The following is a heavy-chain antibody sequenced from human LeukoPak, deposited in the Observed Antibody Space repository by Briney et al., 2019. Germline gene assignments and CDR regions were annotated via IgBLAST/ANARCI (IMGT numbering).Heavy chain of an antibody. V-gene: IGHV3-21*01. CDR2: ISSSSSYI. D-gene: IGHD1-1*01. J-gene: IGHJ4*02. Sequence: TGGSLRLSCAASGFTFSSYSMNWVRQAPGKGLEWVSSISSSSSYIYYADSVRGRFTISRDNAKNSLLLQMNSLRGEDTAIYYCARCTTGKTFGSLREIKKSREIDYWGQGTLVTVSS. CDR3: ARCTTGKTFGSLREIKKSREIDY. CDR1: GFTFSSYS.